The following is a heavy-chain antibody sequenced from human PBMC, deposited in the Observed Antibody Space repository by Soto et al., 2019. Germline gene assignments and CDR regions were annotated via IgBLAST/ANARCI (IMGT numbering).Heavy chain of an antibody. CDR3: AGGGRGWFDP. Sequence: SETLSLTCTVSGGSISSYYWSWIRQPPGKGLEWIGYIYYSGSTNYNPSLKSRVTISVDTSKNQFSLKLSSVTAADTAVYYCAGGGRGWFDPWGQGTLVTVSS. D-gene: IGHD1-1*01. CDR2: IYYSGST. J-gene: IGHJ5*02. CDR1: GGSISSYY. V-gene: IGHV4-59*01.